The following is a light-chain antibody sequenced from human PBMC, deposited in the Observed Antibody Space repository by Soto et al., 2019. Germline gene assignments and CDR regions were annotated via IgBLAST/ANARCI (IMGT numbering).Light chain of an antibody. CDR3: QQYNNWPTT. V-gene: IGKV3-15*01. Sequence: EIVMTQSPATLSVSPGERATLSCRASQSVSSNLACYQQKPGQAPRLLISGASTRATGIPARFSGSGSGTEFTLTISCLQSEDVAVYYCQQYNNWPTTFGQGTKVAIK. J-gene: IGKJ1*01. CDR1: QSVSSN. CDR2: GAS.